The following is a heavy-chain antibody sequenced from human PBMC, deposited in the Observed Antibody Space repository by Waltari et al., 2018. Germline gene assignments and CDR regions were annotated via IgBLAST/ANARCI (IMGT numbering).Heavy chain of an antibody. CDR1: GFTFSSSS. V-gene: IGHV3-21*01. J-gene: IGHJ4*02. Sequence: EVQLVESGGGLVKPGGSLRLSCAASGFTFSSSSMNWVRQAPGKGLEWVSSISSSSSYIYYADSVKGRFTISRDNAKNSLYLQMNSLRAEDTAVYYCARVHGGNSKFDYWGQGTLVTVSS. D-gene: IGHD2-21*02. CDR2: ISSSSSYI. CDR3: ARVHGGNSKFDY.